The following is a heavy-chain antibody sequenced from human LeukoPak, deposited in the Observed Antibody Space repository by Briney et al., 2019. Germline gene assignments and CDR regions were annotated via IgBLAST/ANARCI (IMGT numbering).Heavy chain of an antibody. J-gene: IGHJ4*02. CDR3: ARNRKARIWGGFYFDY. Sequence: SETLSLTCAVSGGSISSGGYSWSWIRQPPGKGLEWIGYIYYSGSTYYNPSLKSRVTISVDTSKNQFSLKLSPVTAADTAVYYCARNRKARIWGGFYFDYWGQGTLVTVSS. CDR1: GGSISSGGYS. D-gene: IGHD3-16*01. V-gene: IGHV4-30-4*07. CDR2: IYYSGST.